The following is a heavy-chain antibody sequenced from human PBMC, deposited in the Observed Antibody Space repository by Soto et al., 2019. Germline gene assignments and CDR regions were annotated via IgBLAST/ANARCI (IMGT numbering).Heavy chain of an antibody. J-gene: IGHJ6*02. CDR3: AAVFSSSWFPYYYGMDV. Sequence: SVKVSCKASGFTFTSSAVQWVRQARGQRLEWIGWIVVGSGNTNYAQKFQERVTITRDMSTSTAYMELSSLRSEDTAVYYCAAVFSSSWFPYYYGMDVWGQGTTVTVSS. V-gene: IGHV1-58*01. CDR2: IVVGSGNT. CDR1: GFTFTSSA. D-gene: IGHD6-13*01.